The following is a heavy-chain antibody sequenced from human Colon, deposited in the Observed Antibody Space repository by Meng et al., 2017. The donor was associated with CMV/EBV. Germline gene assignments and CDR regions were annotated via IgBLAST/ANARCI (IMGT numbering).Heavy chain of an antibody. CDR2: INPSGGST. J-gene: IGHJ4*02. V-gene: IGHV1-46*01. CDR1: GYTFTNYY. D-gene: IGHD6-13*01. CDR3: ARETTAGSTLDY. Sequence: ASVKVSCKASGYTFTNYYMHWVRQAPGQGLEWMGIINPSGGSTNYAQKFQGRVTMTRDTSTSTVYMELSSLRSEDMAVYYCARETTAGSTLDYWGQGTLVTVSS.